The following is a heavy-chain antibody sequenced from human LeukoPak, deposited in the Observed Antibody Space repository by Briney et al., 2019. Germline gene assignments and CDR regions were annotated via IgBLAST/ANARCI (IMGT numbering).Heavy chain of an antibody. CDR1: GFTVSSNY. CDR3: ASSNWYGHFDY. V-gene: IGHV3-66*01. J-gene: IGHJ4*02. CDR2: IYSGGST. D-gene: IGHD6-13*01. Sequence: GGSLRLSCAASGFTVSSNYMSWVRQAPGKGLEWVSVIYSGGSTYYADSVRGRFTISRDNSKNTLYLQVNSLRAEDTAVYYCASSNWYGHFDYWGQGTLVTVSS.